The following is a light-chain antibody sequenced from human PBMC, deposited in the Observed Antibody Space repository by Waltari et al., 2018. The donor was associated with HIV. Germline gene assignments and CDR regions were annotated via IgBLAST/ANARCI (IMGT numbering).Light chain of an antibody. CDR3: AAWDDSLSGPV. CDR1: SSNIGRNY. J-gene: IGLJ3*02. V-gene: IGLV1-47*01. CDR2: RSK. Sequence: QSVLTQPPSASGTPGQRVTISCSGSSSNIGRNYVYWYQQLPGTAPKLLIHRSKPRPSGVPGRFSGSKSGSSAAQAISGLRSEDGADYYCAAWDDSLSGPVFGGGTKLTVL.